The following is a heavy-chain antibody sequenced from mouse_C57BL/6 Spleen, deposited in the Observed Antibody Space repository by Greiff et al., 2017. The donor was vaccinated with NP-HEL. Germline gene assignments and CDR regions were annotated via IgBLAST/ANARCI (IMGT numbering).Heavy chain of an antibody. J-gene: IGHJ2*01. CDR2: FYPGSGSI. Sequence: VQLVESGAELVKPGASVKLSCKASGYTFTEYTIHWVKQRSGQGLEWIGWFYPGSGSIKYNEKFKDKATLTADKSSSTVYMELSRFTSEDSAVYFCARHEDAYYGSSYRGYFDYWGQGTTLTVSS. D-gene: IGHD1-1*01. V-gene: IGHV1-62-2*01. CDR1: GYTFTEYT. CDR3: ARHEDAYYGSSYRGYFDY.